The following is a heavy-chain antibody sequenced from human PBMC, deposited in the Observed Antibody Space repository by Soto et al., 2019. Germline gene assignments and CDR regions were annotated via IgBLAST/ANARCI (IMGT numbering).Heavy chain of an antibody. CDR2: ISAYNGNT. D-gene: IGHD3-3*01. CDR3: ARVVATIFGVVRMDY. V-gene: IGHV1-18*01. CDR1: GYTFTSYG. Sequence: QVQLVQSGAEVKKPGASVKVSCKASGYTFTSYGISWVRQAPGQGLEWMGWISAYNGNTNYAQKLQGRVTMTTDTTPSTAYMELRSLRSDDTAVYYCARVVATIFGVVRMDYWGQGTLVTVSS. J-gene: IGHJ4*02.